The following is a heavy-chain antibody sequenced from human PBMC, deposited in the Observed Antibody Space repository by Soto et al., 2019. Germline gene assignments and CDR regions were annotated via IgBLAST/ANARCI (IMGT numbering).Heavy chain of an antibody. V-gene: IGHV4-4*02. CDR1: SGSISSSNW. Sequence: LSLTCAVSSGSISSSNWWSWVRQPPGMGLEWIGEIFHSGSTNYTPSLKSRVTRLVDKSKNHFSLNLSSVTAADTAVYYCARGAYASGRHKFDYWGQGTLVTVSS. D-gene: IGHD3-10*01. J-gene: IGHJ4*02. CDR2: IFHSGST. CDR3: ARGAYASGRHKFDY.